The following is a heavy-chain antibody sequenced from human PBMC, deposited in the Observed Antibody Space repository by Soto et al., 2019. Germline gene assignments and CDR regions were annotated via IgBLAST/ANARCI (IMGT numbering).Heavy chain of an antibody. J-gene: IGHJ6*02. V-gene: IGHV1-69*02. CDR3: ASLMSAGYYYDIYV. CDR2: IIPILGIA. Sequence: ASVKVSCKASGGTFSSYTISWVRQAPGQGLEWMGRIIPILGIANYAQKFQGRVTITADKSTSTAYMELSSLRSEDTAVYYCASLMSAGYYYDIYVRGQGTTVPVSS. D-gene: IGHD3-3*01. CDR1: GGTFSSYT.